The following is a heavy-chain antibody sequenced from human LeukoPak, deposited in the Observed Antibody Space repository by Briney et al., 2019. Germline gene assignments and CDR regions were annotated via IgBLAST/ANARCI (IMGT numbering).Heavy chain of an antibody. J-gene: IGHJ4*02. D-gene: IGHD3-22*01. V-gene: IGHV1-2*02. CDR3: ARGGGYYDSSGYYIHDY. CDR2: INPNSGGT. CDR1: GYTFTGYY. Sequence: GASVKVSCKASGYTFTGYYMHWVRQAPGQGLEWMGWINPNSGGTNYAQKFQGRVTMTRDTSISTACMELSRLRSDDTAVYYCARGGGYYDSSGYYIHDYWGQGTLVTVSS.